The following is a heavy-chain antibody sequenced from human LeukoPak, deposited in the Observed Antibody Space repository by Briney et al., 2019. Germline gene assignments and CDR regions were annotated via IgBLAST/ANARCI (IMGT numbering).Heavy chain of an antibody. V-gene: IGHV1-46*01. J-gene: IGHJ6*02. D-gene: IGHD4-11*01. CDR2: INPSGGST. CDR3: ARAYGSNYDYYYGMDV. CDR1: GYTFTSYY. Sequence: ASVKVSCKASGYTFTSYYMHWVRQAPGQGLEWMGIINPSGGSTSCAQKFQGRVTMTRDTSTSTVYMELSSLRSEDTAVYYCARAYGSNYDYYYGMDVWGQGTTVTVSS.